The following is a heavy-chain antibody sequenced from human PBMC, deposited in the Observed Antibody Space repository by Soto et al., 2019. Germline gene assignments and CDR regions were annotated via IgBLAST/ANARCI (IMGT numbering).Heavy chain of an antibody. CDR1: GYTFITYG. V-gene: IGHV1-18*01. J-gene: IGHJ4*02. CDR2: ISTYNGNT. Sequence: QVQLVQSGAEVKKPGASVKVSCKTSGYTFITYGVSWVRQAPGQGLDWLGWISTYNGNTRYAERLQGRDTMTTDTTTNTAYMEIRTLRSDDTAVYYCARGPTDYYDNSANYFLDYWGQGILVTVSS. CDR3: ARGPTDYYDNSANYFLDY. D-gene: IGHD3-22*01.